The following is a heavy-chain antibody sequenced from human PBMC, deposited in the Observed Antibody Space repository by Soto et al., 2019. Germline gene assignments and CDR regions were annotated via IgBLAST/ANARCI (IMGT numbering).Heavy chain of an antibody. CDR1: GFTFSGSA. CDR2: IRSKANSYAT. J-gene: IGHJ4*02. D-gene: IGHD3-9*01. Sequence: GGSLRLSCAASGFTFSGSAMHWVRQASGKGLEWVGRIRSKANSYATAYAASAKGRFTISRDDSKNTAYLQMNSLKTEDTAVYYCTRRGYDILTGYTSGFDYWGQGTLVTVSS. CDR3: TRRGYDILTGYTSGFDY. V-gene: IGHV3-73*01.